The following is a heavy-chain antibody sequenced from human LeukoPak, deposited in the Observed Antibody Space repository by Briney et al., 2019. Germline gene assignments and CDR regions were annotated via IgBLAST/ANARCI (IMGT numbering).Heavy chain of an antibody. J-gene: IGHJ6*02. CDR1: GGSISSYY. CDR3: ARPRAHYGMDV. V-gene: IGHV4-59*08. Sequence: PSETLSLTCTVSGGSISSYYWSWIRQPPGKGLEWIGYIYYSGSTNYNPSLKSRVTISVDTSKNQFSLKLSSVTAADTAVYYCARPRAHYGMDVWGQGTTVTVSS. CDR2: IYYSGST.